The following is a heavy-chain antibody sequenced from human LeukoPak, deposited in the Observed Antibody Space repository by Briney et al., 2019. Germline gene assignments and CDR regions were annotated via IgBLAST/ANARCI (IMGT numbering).Heavy chain of an antibody. J-gene: IGHJ4*02. CDR3: AGDKRSIAVAGTSVGFDY. Sequence: ASVKVSCKASGYTFTDYYMHWVRQAPGQGLEWMGWIKPDSGGTKYAQNFQGRVTMTRDTSISTAYMELSRLRSDDTAVYYCAGDKRSIAVAGTSVGFDYWGQGTLVTVSS. D-gene: IGHD6-19*01. V-gene: IGHV1-2*02. CDR1: GYTFTDYY. CDR2: IKPDSGGT.